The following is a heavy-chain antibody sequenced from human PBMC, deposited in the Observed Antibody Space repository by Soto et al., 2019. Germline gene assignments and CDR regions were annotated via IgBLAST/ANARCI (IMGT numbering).Heavy chain of an antibody. CDR2: IYYSGST. V-gene: IGHV4-39*01. J-gene: IGHJ6*02. Sequence: SETLSLTCTVSGGSISSSSYYWGLIRQPPGKGLEWIGSIYYSGSTYYNPSLKSRVTISVDTSKNQFSLKLSYVTAADTDVYYCARLNCSSTSCYYYYYGMDVWGQGTTVTVSS. D-gene: IGHD2-2*01. CDR1: GGSISSSSYY. CDR3: ARLNCSSTSCYYYYYGMDV.